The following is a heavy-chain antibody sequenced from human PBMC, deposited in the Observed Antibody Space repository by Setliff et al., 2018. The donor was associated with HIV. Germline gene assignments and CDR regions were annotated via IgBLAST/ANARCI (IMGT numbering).Heavy chain of an antibody. CDR2: IQTSGRT. CDR1: GGSISNYY. D-gene: IGHD2-21*02. V-gene: IGHV4-4*07. J-gene: IGHJ4*02. Sequence: PSETLSLTCTFSGGSISNYYWSWIRQPAGKGLEWIGRIQTSGRTNNNPSLKSRVTMSVDTSKNQFSLILTSVTAADTAVYYCARSSRVNCGGDCYLFDYWGQGTPVTVSS. CDR3: ARSSRVNCGGDCYLFDY.